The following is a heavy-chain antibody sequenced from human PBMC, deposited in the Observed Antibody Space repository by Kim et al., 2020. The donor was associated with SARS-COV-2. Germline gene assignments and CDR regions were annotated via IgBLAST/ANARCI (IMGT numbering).Heavy chain of an antibody. CDR3: ARVDTAMSADF. J-gene: IGHJ4*02. V-gene: IGHV5-51*01. Sequence: RHSPSFQGQVTISADRSISTAYLHWSSLKASDTAMYYCARVDTAMSADFWGQGTLVTVSS. D-gene: IGHD5-18*01.